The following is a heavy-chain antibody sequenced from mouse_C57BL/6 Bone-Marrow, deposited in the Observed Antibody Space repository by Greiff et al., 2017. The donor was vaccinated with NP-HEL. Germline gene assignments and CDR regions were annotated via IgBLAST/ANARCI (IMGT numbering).Heavy chain of an antibody. CDR2: ISSGGSYT. V-gene: IGHV5-6*02. Sequence: DVMLVESGGDLVKPGGSLKLSCAASGFTFSSYGMSWVRQTPDKRLEWVATISSGGSYTYYPDSVKGRFTISRDNAKNTLYLQMSSLKSEDTAMYYCARHPLPTPFAYWGQGTLVTVSA. D-gene: IGHD2-10*01. J-gene: IGHJ3*01. CDR3: ARHPLPTPFAY. CDR1: GFTFSSYG.